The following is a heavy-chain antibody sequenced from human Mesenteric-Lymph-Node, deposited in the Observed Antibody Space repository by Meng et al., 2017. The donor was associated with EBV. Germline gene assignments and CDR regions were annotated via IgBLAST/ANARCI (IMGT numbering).Heavy chain of an antibody. V-gene: IGHV4-34*01. J-gene: IGHJ5*02. CDR2: VNHAGTT. CDR1: GGSFSDYY. CDR3: AALGSFASSIDP. Sequence: LQPRGAGLLKPSGTLSLPCAVYGGSFSDYYWTWIRQPPGKGLEWIGEVNHAGTTIYNPSLESRVTISVDTSKNQFSLKLTSVTAADTAVYFCAALGSFASSIDPWGQGTLVTVSS. D-gene: IGHD3-16*01.